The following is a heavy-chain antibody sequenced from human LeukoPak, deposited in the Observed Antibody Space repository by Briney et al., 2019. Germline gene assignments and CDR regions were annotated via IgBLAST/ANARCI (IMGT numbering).Heavy chain of an antibody. Sequence: ASVKVSCKGSGYTFTNYGITWVRQAPGQGLEWMGWISAYNGNTKYAPKLQGRVTMTTDTSTRTAYMELRSLRSDDTAVYYCASDVGYCSGSSCCGLYYWGQGTLVTVSS. CDR3: ASDVGYCSGSSCCGLYY. D-gene: IGHD2-15*01. J-gene: IGHJ4*02. CDR2: ISAYNGNT. CDR1: GYTFTNYG. V-gene: IGHV1-18*01.